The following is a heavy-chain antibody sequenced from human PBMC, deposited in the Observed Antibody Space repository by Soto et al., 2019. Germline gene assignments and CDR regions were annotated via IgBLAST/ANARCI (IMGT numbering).Heavy chain of an antibody. CDR1: GGSINSNNYY. CDR3: AKVVVAATRHTDFDS. J-gene: IGHJ4*02. CDR2: IYYDGST. V-gene: IGHV4-39*02. Sequence: PSETLSLTCTVSGGSINSNNYYWAWIRQPPGKGLAWIASIYYDGSTYYNPSLKSRVSISVDTSKNHFSLKLSSATAADTAVYYRAKVVVAATRHTDFDSWGQGTLVTVSS. D-gene: IGHD2-15*01.